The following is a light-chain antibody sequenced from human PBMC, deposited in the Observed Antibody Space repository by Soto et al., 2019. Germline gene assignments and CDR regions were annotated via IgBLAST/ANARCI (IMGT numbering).Light chain of an antibody. CDR1: QGISNY. Sequence: DIQMTQSPSSLSASVGDRVTITCRASQGISNYIAWYQQKPGKAPKLLIYAASTSQSGVPSRFSGSGSGTDFTLTISSLQPEDVATYSCQKYSSVPLFGPGTKVDIK. CDR3: QKYSSVPL. CDR2: AAS. V-gene: IGKV1-27*01. J-gene: IGKJ3*01.